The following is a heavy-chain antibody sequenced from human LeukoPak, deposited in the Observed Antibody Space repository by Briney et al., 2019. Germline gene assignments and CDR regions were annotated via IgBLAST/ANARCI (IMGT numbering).Heavy chain of an antibody. CDR3: ARVGYTSSWGERFYFDY. J-gene: IGHJ4*02. CDR1: GFTFSNNY. V-gene: IGHV3-66*01. CDR2: IDSAGST. Sequence: GGSLRLSCATSGFTFSNNYMSWVRQAPGKGLECVLVIDSAGSTYYAASVKGRFTISRDISKNALFLLMNSLTAEDTAVYYRARVGYTSSWGERFYFDYWGLGTVVTVSS. D-gene: IGHD6-13*01.